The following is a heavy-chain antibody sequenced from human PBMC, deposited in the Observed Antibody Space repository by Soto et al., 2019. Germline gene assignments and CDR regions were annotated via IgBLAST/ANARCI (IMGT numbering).Heavy chain of an antibody. J-gene: IGHJ6*02. CDR3: ARSGTDIVVVPAAMSVGYYYYGMDV. CDR1: GGSISSYY. D-gene: IGHD2-2*01. CDR2: IYYSGST. V-gene: IGHV4-59*08. Sequence: SETLSLTCTVSGGSISSYYWSWIRQPPGKGLEWIGYIYYSGSTNYNPSLKSRVTISVDTPKNQFSLKLSSVTAADTAVYYCARSGTDIVVVPAAMSVGYYYYGMDVWGQGTTVTVSS.